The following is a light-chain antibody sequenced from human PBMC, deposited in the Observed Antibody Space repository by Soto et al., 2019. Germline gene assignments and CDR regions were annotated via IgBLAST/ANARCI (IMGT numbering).Light chain of an antibody. CDR2: GAS. CDR3: QQYGGSTRT. Sequence: EIVLTQSPGTLSLSPGERATLSCRASQSVSNNYLAWYQQKPGQAPRLLIYGASSRATGVPDRITGSGSGTDFTLSISRLEPEDFAVYYCQQYGGSTRTFGQGTKVDIK. J-gene: IGKJ1*01. V-gene: IGKV3-20*01. CDR1: QSVSNNY.